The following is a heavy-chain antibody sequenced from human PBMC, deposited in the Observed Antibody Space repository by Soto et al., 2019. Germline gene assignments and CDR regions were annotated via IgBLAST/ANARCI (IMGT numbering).Heavy chain of an antibody. CDR2: IYHSGST. V-gene: IGHV4-38-2*01. D-gene: IGHD6-19*01. CDR1: GYSINSGYY. Sequence: SETLSLTCAVSGYSINSGYYWGWIRQPPGKGLEWIGTIYHSGSTYYNSSLKSRVTISVDTSKNQFSLKLSSLTAADTAVYYCARAHSSGPTWSGWFDPWGQGTLVTVSS. CDR3: ARAHSSGPTWSGWFDP. J-gene: IGHJ5*02.